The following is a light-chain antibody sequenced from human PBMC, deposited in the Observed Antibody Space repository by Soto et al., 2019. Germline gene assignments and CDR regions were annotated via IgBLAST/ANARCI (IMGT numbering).Light chain of an antibody. V-gene: IGLV3-9*01. CDR2: RDN. Sequence: SSELTQPLSVSVALGQTARLTCGGDNIGTKNVHWYQQKPGQAPVLVIYRDNDRPSWIPERFSGSNSGNTATLTITRAQAGDEAEYYCQVWDSSPYVFGPGTKLTVL. CDR1: NIGTKN. CDR3: QVWDSSPYV. J-gene: IGLJ1*01.